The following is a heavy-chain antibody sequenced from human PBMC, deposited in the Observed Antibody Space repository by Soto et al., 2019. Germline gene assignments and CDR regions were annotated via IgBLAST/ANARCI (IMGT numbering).Heavy chain of an antibody. CDR1: GFTFSSYA. CDR3: AGAVVVVAATPYYYYGMDV. D-gene: IGHD2-15*01. V-gene: IGHV3-30-3*01. Sequence: TGGSLRLSCAASGFTFSSYAMHWVRQAPGKGLEWVAVISYDGSNKYYADSVKGRFTISRDNSKNTLYLQMNSLRAEDTAVYYCAGAVVVVAATPYYYYGMDVWGQGTTVTVSS. J-gene: IGHJ6*02. CDR2: ISYDGSNK.